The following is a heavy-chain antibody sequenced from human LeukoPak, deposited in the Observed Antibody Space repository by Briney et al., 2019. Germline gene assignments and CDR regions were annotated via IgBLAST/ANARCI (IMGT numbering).Heavy chain of an antibody. D-gene: IGHD4-17*01. CDR2: IYSGGST. Sequence: QPGGSLRLSCAASGFTVSSNYMSLVRQAPGKGLEWVSVIYSGGSTYYADSVKGRFTISRDNSKNTLYLQMNSLRAEDAAVYYCARDGRDYGDYGDYWGQGALVTVSS. CDR1: GFTVSSNY. J-gene: IGHJ4*02. V-gene: IGHV3-53*01. CDR3: ARDGRDYGDYGDY.